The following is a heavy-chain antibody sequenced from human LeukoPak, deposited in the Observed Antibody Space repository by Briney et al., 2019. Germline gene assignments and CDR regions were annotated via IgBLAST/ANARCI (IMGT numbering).Heavy chain of an antibody. Sequence: SETLSLTCTVSGDSINSGSYYWVWIRQPPGKGLEWIGSIYYSGSTYYNPSLKSRVTISVDTSKIQFSLRLSSVTAADTAVYYCARTPHSSSGRWFDPWGQGTLVTVSS. V-gene: IGHV4-39*01. D-gene: IGHD6-6*01. CDR1: GDSINSGSYY. CDR3: ARTPHSSSGRWFDP. CDR2: IYYSGST. J-gene: IGHJ5*02.